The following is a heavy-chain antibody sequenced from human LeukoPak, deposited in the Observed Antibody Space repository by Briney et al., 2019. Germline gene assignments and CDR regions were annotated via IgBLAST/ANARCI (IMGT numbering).Heavy chain of an antibody. CDR3: TRPGYSSSQGGP. D-gene: IGHD6-13*01. V-gene: IGHV3-73*01. Sequence: GGSLRLPCAASGFTFSGSAMHWVRQASGKGLEWVGRIRSKANSYATAYAASVKGRFTISRDDSKNTAYLQMNSLKTEDTAVYYCTRPGYSSSQGGPWGQGTLVTVSS. CDR2: IRSKANSYAT. CDR1: GFTFSGSA. J-gene: IGHJ4*02.